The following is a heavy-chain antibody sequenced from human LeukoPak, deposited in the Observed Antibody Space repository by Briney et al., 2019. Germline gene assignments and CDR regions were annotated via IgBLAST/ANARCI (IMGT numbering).Heavy chain of an antibody. J-gene: IGHJ5*02. CDR3: ARGFITIFGVVNNWFDP. CDR2: TNTNTGNP. V-gene: IGHV7-4-1*02. CDR1: GGTFSSYA. D-gene: IGHD3-3*01. Sequence: ASVKVSCKASGGTFSSYAISWVRQAPGQGLEWMGWTNTNTGNPTYAQGFTGRFVFSLDTSVSTAYLQISSLKAEDTAVYYCARGFITIFGVVNNWFDPWGQGTLVTVSS.